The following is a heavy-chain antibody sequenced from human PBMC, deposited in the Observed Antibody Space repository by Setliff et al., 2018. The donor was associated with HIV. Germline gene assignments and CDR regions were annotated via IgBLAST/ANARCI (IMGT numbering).Heavy chain of an antibody. Sequence: PSETLSLTCAVYGGSFSGYYWSWIRQSPGKDLEWIGEVNHSGDTTYNPSLKSRVTMSVDTSKNQFSLKLSSVTAADTAVYYCARDPRPSNYRLLWYFDFWGQGTLVTVSS. D-gene: IGHD2-2*01. V-gene: IGHV4-34*09. CDR1: GGSFSGYY. CDR2: VNHSGDT. J-gene: IGHJ4*02. CDR3: ARDPRPSNYRLLWYFDF.